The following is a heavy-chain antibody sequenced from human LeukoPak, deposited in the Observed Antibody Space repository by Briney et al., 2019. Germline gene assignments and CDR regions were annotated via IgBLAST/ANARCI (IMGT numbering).Heavy chain of an antibody. Sequence: SETLSLTCTVSGGSISIYYWSWIRQPPGKGLEWIGSIYYSGSTYYNPSLKSRVTISVDTSKNQFSLKLSSVTAADTAVYYCARLRGYSYGYDYWGQGTLVTVSS. J-gene: IGHJ4*02. CDR1: GGSISIYY. CDR2: IYYSGST. CDR3: ARLRGYSYGYDY. V-gene: IGHV4-59*01. D-gene: IGHD5-18*01.